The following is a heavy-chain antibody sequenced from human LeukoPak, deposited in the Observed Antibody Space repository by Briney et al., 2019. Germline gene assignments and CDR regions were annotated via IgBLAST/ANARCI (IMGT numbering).Heavy chain of an antibody. Sequence: GSSVKVSCKASGDTFNNYYFTWVRQAPGQGLEWMGRIIPMLGITTYAQRFQGRVTITADRSTSTAYMELSSLRSEDTAVYYCARSRNWLSDYRGQGTLVTVSS. D-gene: IGHD3-22*01. V-gene: IGHV1-69*02. CDR3: ARSRNWLSDY. CDR2: IIPMLGIT. CDR1: GDTFNNYY. J-gene: IGHJ4*02.